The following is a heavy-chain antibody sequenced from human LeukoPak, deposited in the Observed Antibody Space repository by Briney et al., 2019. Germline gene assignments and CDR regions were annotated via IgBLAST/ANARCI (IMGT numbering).Heavy chain of an antibody. D-gene: IGHD4-17*01. CDR3: ARLESTVTTGYFDY. CDR1: GYSFTSYW. Sequence: GEALKISCKGSGYSFTSYWIGWGRPMAGKGLEWMGIIYPGDSDTRYSPSFQGQVTISADKSISTAYLQWSSLKASDTAMYYCARLESTVTTGYFDYWGQGTLVTVSS. CDR2: IYPGDSDT. V-gene: IGHV5-51*01. J-gene: IGHJ4*02.